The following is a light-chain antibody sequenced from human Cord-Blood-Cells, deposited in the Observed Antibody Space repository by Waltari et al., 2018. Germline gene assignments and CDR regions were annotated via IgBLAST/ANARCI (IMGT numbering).Light chain of an antibody. CDR1: QSVSSSY. J-gene: IGKJ3*01. CDR3: QQYGSSIFT. Sequence: EIVLTQSPGTLSLSPGERATLSCRASQSVSSSYLSWYQQKPGQARRLLIYGACSRATGIPGRFSGSGSGTDFTLTSSRLEPEDFAVYYCQQYGSSIFTFGPGTKLDIK. CDR2: GAC. V-gene: IGKV3-20*01.